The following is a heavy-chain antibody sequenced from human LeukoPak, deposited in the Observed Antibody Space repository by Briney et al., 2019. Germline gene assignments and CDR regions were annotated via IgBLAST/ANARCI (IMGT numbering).Heavy chain of an antibody. V-gene: IGHV4-4*07. J-gene: IGHJ4*02. CDR1: VDSISRSY. CDR3: AREGYSSSWYYFDY. CDR2: IYTSGST. Sequence: ASETLSLTPALSVDSISRSYTSCIPDPPRKGLECVGRIYTSGSTNYNPSLKSRVTISVDKSKNQFSLKLSSVTAADTAVYYCAREGYSSSWYYFDYWGQGTLVTVSS. D-gene: IGHD6-13*01.